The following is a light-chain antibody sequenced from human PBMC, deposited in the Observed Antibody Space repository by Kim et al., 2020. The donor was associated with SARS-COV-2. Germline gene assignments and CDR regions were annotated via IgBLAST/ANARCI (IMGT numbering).Light chain of an antibody. V-gene: IGLV3-1*01. CDR2: EDN. CDR3: QAWDSSTAV. Sequence: SLYPCQTHSHTCSGDNLGGKYACWYQQKSGQSPVVVIYEDNKRPSGIPERFAGSNSGNTATLTISGTQAMDEADYYCQAWDSSTAVFGGGTKLTV. CDR1: NLGGKY. J-gene: IGLJ3*02.